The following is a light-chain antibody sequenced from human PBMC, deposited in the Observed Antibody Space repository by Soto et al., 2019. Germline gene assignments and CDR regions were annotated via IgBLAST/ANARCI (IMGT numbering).Light chain of an antibody. CDR1: QSVSSSY. CDR3: QQYGRSPLT. J-gene: IGKJ3*01. CDR2: GAS. V-gene: IGKV3-20*01. Sequence: EIVLTQSPGTLSLSPGERATLSCRASQSVSSSYLAWYQQKPGQPPRLLIYGASSRATGIPDRFSGSGSGTDFTLTISRLDPEDFAVYYCQQYGRSPLTFGPGTKVDIE.